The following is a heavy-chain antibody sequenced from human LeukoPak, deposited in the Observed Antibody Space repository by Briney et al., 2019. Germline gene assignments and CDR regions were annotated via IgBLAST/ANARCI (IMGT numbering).Heavy chain of an antibody. CDR1: GYSFTSYW. D-gene: IGHD3-16*02. Sequence: GESLKISCKGSGYSFTSYWIGWVRQMPGKGLGWMGILYPGDSDTRYSPSFQGQVTISADKSISTAYLQWNSLKASDTAMYYCARSHDYVWGSYRYTKYYFDYWGQGTLVTVSS. J-gene: IGHJ4*02. CDR3: ARSHDYVWGSYRYTKYYFDY. CDR2: LYPGDSDT. V-gene: IGHV5-51*01.